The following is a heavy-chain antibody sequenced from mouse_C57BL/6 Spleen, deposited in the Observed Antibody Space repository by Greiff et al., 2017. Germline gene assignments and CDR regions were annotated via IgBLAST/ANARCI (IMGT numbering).Heavy chain of an antibody. V-gene: IGHV1-42*01. CDR1: GYSFTGYY. CDR2: INPSTGGT. J-gene: IGHJ4*01. CDR3: ARRPLLRLGAMDY. D-gene: IGHD3-2*02. Sequence: EVQLQQSGPELVKPGASVKISCKASGYSFTGYYMNWVKQSPEKSLEWIGEINPSTGGTTYNQKLKAKATLTVDKSSSTAYMQLKSLTSEDSAVYYCARRPLLRLGAMDYWGQGTSVTVSS.